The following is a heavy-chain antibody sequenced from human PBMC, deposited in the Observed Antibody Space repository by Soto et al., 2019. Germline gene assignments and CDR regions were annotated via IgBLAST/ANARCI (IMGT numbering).Heavy chain of an antibody. J-gene: IGHJ4*02. CDR3: ATHDYIWGSYRPGGY. CDR1: GGSISSSSYY. CDR2: IYYSGST. V-gene: IGHV4-39*01. D-gene: IGHD3-16*02. Sequence: SETLSLTCTVSGGSISSSSYYWGWIRQPPGKGLEWIGSIYYSGSTYYNPSLKSRVTISVDTSKNQFSLKLSSVTAADTAVYYCATHDYIWGSYRPGGYWGQGTLVTVSS.